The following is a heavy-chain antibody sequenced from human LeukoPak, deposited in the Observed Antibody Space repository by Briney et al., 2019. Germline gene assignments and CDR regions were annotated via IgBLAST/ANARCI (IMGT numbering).Heavy chain of an antibody. CDR1: GGSISSYY. J-gene: IGHJ1*01. CDR3: ARGSSSSVGEYFQH. V-gene: IGHV4-59*01. Sequence: SETLSLTCTVSGGSISSYYWSWIRQPPGKGLEWIGYIYYSGSTNYNPSLKSRVTISVDTSKNQFSLKLSSVTAADTAVYYCARGSSSSVGEYFQHWGQGTLVTVSS. CDR2: IYYSGST. D-gene: IGHD6-13*01.